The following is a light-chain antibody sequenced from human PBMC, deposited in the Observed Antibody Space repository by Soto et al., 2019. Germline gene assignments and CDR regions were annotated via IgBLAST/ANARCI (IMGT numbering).Light chain of an antibody. CDR2: GAS. CDR1: QSVSSSY. Sequence: EIVLTQSPGTLSLSPGERATLSCRASQSVSSSYLAWYQQKPGQAPRLLIYGASSRATGIPDRFSGSGSGTDITLTISRLEPEDFAVYYCQQYGSPRTFGQGTKLEIK. V-gene: IGKV3-20*01. J-gene: IGKJ2*01. CDR3: QQYGSPRT.